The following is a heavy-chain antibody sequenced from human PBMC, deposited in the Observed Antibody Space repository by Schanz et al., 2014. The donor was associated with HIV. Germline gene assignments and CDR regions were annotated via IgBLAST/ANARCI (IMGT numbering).Heavy chain of an antibody. Sequence: QVQLVQSGAEVKKPGSSVKVSCKASGGTFSSYAFSWVRQAPGQGLEWMGGIIPVFGTTDYAQKFQGTVTITADESTSTAYMELSSLRSEDTAVYYCARSLHPHDQSYNSMDVWGQGTTVTVSS. D-gene: IGHD3-10*01. CDR3: ARSLHPHDQSYNSMDV. V-gene: IGHV1-69*01. CDR2: IIPVFGTT. CDR1: GGTFSSYA. J-gene: IGHJ6*02.